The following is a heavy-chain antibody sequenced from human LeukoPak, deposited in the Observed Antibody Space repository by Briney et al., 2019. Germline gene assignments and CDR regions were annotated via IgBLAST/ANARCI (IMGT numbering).Heavy chain of an antibody. CDR3: ARRWLVPRFDY. CDR2: IYYSGST. V-gene: IGHV4-39*01. D-gene: IGHD6-19*01. Sequence: PSETLSLTCTVSGGSISSSSYYWGWIRQPPGKGLEWIGSIYYSGSTYYNPSLKSRVTISVDTSKNQFSLKLSSVTAAGTAVYYCARRWLVPRFDYWGQGTLVTVSS. J-gene: IGHJ4*02. CDR1: GGSISSSSYY.